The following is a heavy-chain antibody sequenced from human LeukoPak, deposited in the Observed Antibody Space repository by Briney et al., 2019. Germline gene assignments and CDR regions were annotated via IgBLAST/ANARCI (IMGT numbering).Heavy chain of an antibody. Sequence: SVKVSCKASGGTFSSYAISWVRQAPGQGLEWMGGIIPIFGTANYAQKFQGRVTITTDESTSTAYMELSSLRSEDTAVYYCARGGSSGHYYSFYWGQGTLVTVSS. CDR3: ARGGSSGHYYSFY. J-gene: IGHJ4*02. D-gene: IGHD3-22*01. CDR2: IIPIFGTA. V-gene: IGHV1-69*05. CDR1: GGTFSSYA.